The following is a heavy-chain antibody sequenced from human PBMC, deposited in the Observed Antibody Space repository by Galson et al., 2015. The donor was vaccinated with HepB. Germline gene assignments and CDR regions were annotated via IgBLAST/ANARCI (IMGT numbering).Heavy chain of an antibody. Sequence: SLRLSCAASGFSVGSNYMSWVRQAPGMGLEWVSVLYTGGSAFYVDSVKGRFTISKDISENTLFLQMSGLRAEDTAVYYCARGLGYGDSHAFDVWGRGTMVTVSS. CDR3: ARGLGYGDSHAFDV. CDR1: GFSVGSNY. D-gene: IGHD4-17*01. J-gene: IGHJ3*01. V-gene: IGHV3-66*01. CDR2: LYTGGSA.